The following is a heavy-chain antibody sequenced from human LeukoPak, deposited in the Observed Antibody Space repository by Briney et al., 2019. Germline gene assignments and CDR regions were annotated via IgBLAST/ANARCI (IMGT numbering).Heavy chain of an antibody. CDR2: ISGSGGST. CDR3: AKDIGYCSGRYGFGETYYYYYGMDV. V-gene: IGHV3-23*01. CDR1: GFTFSNYA. D-gene: IGHD6-19*01. J-gene: IGHJ6*04. Sequence: GGSLRLSRAASGFTFSNYAMSWVRQAPGKGLEWVSAISGSGGSTYYTDSVKGRFTISRDNSKNTLYLQMNSLRAEDTAVYYCAKDIGYCSGRYGFGETYYYYYGMDVWGKGTTVTVSS.